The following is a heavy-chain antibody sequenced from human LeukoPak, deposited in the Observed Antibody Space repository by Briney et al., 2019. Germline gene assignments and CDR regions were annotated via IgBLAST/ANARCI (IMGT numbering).Heavy chain of an antibody. Sequence: GGSLRLSCAASGFTFSPYIMNWVRQAPGKGLEWVSSISGSSTYFYYSDSVKGRFTTSRDNAKNSLYLQMNSLRAEDTAVYYCARASQPAAYYYMDVWGKGTTVTVSS. CDR2: ISGSSTYF. D-gene: IGHD2-2*01. CDR1: GFTFSPYI. J-gene: IGHJ6*03. CDR3: ARASQPAAYYYMDV. V-gene: IGHV3-21*01.